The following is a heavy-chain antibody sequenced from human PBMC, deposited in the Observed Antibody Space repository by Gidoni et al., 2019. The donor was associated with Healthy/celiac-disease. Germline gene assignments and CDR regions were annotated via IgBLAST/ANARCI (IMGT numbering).Heavy chain of an antibody. CDR3: ARQYYYDSSGYLNLDY. CDR1: GYSFTSYW. CDR2: IYPGDSYT. Sequence: EVQLVQSGAEVKKPGESLNISCKGSGYSFTSYWIGWVRQMPGKGLEWMGIIYPGDSYTRYSPSFQGQVTISADKSISTAYLQWSSLKASDTAMYYCARQYYYDSSGYLNLDYWGQGTLVTVSS. V-gene: IGHV5-51*01. D-gene: IGHD3-22*01. J-gene: IGHJ4*02.